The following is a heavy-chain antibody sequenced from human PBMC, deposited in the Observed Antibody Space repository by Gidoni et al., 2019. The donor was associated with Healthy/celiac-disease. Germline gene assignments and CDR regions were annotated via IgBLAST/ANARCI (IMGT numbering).Heavy chain of an antibody. D-gene: IGHD3-10*01. J-gene: IGHJ4*02. CDR3: ARRSRWFGELYYFDY. CDR2: IYYSGST. V-gene: IGHV4-39*01. Sequence: QLQLQESGPGLVKPSETLSLTCTVSGGSISSSSYYWGWIRQPPGKGLEWIGSIYYSGSTYYNPSLKRRVTISVDTSKNQFSLKLGSVTAAETAVYYCARRSRWFGELYYFDYWGQGTLVTVSS. CDR1: GGSISSSSYY.